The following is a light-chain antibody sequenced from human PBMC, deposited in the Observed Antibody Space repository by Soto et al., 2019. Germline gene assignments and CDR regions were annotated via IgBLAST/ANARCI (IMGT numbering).Light chain of an antibody. J-gene: IGKJ3*01. CDR2: DAS. CDR3: QQYYKWPPFP. Sequence: EIVMTQSPATLSVSPGERAVFSCRASQSVSRKLAWYQHKPGQAPRLLMYDASTRATGIPARFSGAGSGTEFSLTINALQSEDFAVYYCQQYYKWPPFPFGPGTKVDFK. V-gene: IGKV3-15*01. CDR1: QSVSRK.